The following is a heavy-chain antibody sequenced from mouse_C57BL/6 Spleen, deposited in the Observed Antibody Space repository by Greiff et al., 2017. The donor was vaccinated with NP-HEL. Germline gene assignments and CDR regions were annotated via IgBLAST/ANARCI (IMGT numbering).Heavy chain of an antibody. Sequence: VQLQQSGAELVRPGASVTLSCKASGYTFTDYEMHWVKQTPVHGLEWIGAIDPETGGTAYNQKFKGKAILTADKSSSTAYMELRSLTSEDSAVYYCTRSYYYGSSLYAMDYWGQGTSVTVSS. V-gene: IGHV1-15*01. D-gene: IGHD1-1*01. J-gene: IGHJ4*01. CDR2: IDPETGGT. CDR1: GYTFTDYE. CDR3: TRSYYYGSSLYAMDY.